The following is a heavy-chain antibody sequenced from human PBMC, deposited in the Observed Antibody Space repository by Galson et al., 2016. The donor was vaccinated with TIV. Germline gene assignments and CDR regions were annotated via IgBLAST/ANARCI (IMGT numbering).Heavy chain of an antibody. CDR1: GFTFSSWH. V-gene: IGHV3-48*04. CDR2: ITYTSATI. D-gene: IGHD4/OR15-4a*01. J-gene: IGHJ3*01. Sequence: SLRLSCAASGFTFSSWHMDWVRQAPGEGLEWISFITYTSATIYYADSVKGRFTVSRDNAKNSLYPQMNSLRAEDTAVYYCARPGNDDGDRRGAFDLWGQGTMVTVSP. CDR3: ARPGNDDGDRRGAFDL.